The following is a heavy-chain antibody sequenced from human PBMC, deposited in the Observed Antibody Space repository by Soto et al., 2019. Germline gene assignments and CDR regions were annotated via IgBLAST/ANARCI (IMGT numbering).Heavy chain of an antibody. V-gene: IGHV4-39*01. D-gene: IGHD2-15*01. J-gene: IGHJ6*02. CDR2: IYYSGST. Sequence: SSETLSLTCTVAGGSISSSSYYWGWIRQPPGKGLEWIGSIYYSGSTYYNPSLKSRVTISVDTSKNQFSLKLSSVTAADTAVYYCATLVPGVVGHNYYYYGMDVWGQGTTVTVSS. CDR3: ATLVPGVVGHNYYYYGMDV. CDR1: GGSISSSSYY.